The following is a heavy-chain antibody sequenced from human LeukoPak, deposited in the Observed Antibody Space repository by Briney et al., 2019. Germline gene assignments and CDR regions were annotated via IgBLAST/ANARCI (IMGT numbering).Heavy chain of an antibody. CDR3: ARGGELELYFDY. J-gene: IGHJ4*02. CDR2: INHSGST. D-gene: IGHD1-7*01. Sequence: KPSETLSLTCAVSGGSFSGYYWSWIRQPPGKGLEWIGEINHSGSTNYNPSLKSRVTISVDTSKNQFSLKLSSVTAADTAVYYCARGGELELYFDYWGQGTLVTVSS. V-gene: IGHV4-34*01. CDR1: GGSFSGYY.